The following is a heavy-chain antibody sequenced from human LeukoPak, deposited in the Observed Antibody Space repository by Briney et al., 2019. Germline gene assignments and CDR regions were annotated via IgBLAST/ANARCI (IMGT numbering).Heavy chain of an antibody. V-gene: IGHV3-30*03. CDR2: ISYDGSNK. J-gene: IGHJ6*02. CDR1: GFTFSSYG. D-gene: IGHD3-22*01. CDR3: ARGHYYDSSGYYSYYYYYGMDV. Sequence: PGRSLRLSCAASGFTFSSYGMHWVRQAPGKGLEWVAVISYDGSNKYYADSVKGRFTISRDNSKNTLYLQMNSLRAEDTAVYYCARGHYYDSSGYYSYYYYYGMDVWGQGTTVTVSS.